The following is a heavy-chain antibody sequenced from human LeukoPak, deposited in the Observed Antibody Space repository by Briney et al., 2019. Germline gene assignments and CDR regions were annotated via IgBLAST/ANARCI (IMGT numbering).Heavy chain of an antibody. Sequence: SETLSLTCTVSGGSISSSSYYWGWIRQPPGKGLEWIGSIYYSGSTYYNPSLKSRVTISVDTSKNQFSLKLSSVTAADTAVYYCAREIEGFGESRDYFDYWGQGTLVTVSS. CDR3: AREIEGFGESRDYFDY. V-gene: IGHV4-39*07. D-gene: IGHD3-10*01. J-gene: IGHJ4*02. CDR1: GGSISSSSYY. CDR2: IYYSGST.